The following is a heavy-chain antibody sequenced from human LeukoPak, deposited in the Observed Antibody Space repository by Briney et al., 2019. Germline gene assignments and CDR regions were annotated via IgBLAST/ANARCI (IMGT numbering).Heavy chain of an antibody. D-gene: IGHD3-22*01. CDR2: ISGSGGST. V-gene: IGHV3-23*01. CDR1: GSTFSSYA. Sequence: GGSLRLSCAASGSTFSSYAMSWVRQAPGKGLEWVSAISGSGGSTYYADSVKGRFTISRDNSKNTLYLQMNSLRAEDTAVYYCATQGEYYDSSGYQFPFDYWGQGTLVTVSS. CDR3: ATQGEYYDSSGYQFPFDY. J-gene: IGHJ4*02.